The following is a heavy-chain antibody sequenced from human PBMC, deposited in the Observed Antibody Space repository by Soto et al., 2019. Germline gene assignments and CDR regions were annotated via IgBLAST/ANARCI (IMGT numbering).Heavy chain of an antibody. CDR2: VNPTGGST. Sequence: GASVKVSCKASGYTFTSYYIHWVRQAPGQGLEWMAIVNPTGGSTNYAQKFQGRVTMTCDTSTSTAYMELSRLRSDDTAVYYCARDSGGPDYYDSSGYYYRAFDIWGQGTMVTVSS. CDR1: GYTFTSYY. V-gene: IGHV1-46*01. CDR3: ARDSGGPDYYDSSGYYYRAFDI. D-gene: IGHD3-22*01. J-gene: IGHJ3*02.